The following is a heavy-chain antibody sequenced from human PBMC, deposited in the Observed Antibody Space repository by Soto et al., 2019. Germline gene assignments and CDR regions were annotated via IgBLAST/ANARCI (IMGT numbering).Heavy chain of an antibody. CDR1: GGSCSGYY. CDR2: INHSGST. D-gene: IGHD3-22*01. V-gene: IGHV4-34*01. CDR3: ARGPPHYDSSGYKRLWFDP. Sequence: SETLSLTCAVYGGSCSGYYWSWIRQPPGKGLEWIGEINHSGSTNYNPSLKSRVTISVDTSKNQFSLKLSSVTAADTAVYYCARGPPHYDSSGYKRLWFDPWGQGTLVTVSS. J-gene: IGHJ5*02.